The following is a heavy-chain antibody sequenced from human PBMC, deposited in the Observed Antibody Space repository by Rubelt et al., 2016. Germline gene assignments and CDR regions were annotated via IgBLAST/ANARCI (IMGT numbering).Heavy chain of an antibody. J-gene: IGHJ5*02. CDR3: AIDLISTAEWFGPDP. V-gene: IGHV1-18*01. Sequence: QVQLVQSGAEVKKPGSSVKVSCKASGGTFSSYAISWVRQAPGQGLEWMGWISAYNGNINYAQKLSGRVTMTTDTSTSTAYMELRSLRSDDTAVYYCAIDLISTAEWFGPDPWGQGTLVTVSS. D-gene: IGHD3-10*01. CDR1: GGTFSSYA. CDR2: ISAYNGNI.